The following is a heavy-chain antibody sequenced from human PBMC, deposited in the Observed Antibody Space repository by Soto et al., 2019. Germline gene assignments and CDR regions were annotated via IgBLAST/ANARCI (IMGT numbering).Heavy chain of an antibody. D-gene: IGHD6-25*01. CDR1: GGSISSSSYY. CDR3: ACVRRLSEYYGTDV. Sequence: SETLSLTCTVSGGSISSSSYYWGWIRQPPGKGLEWIGSIYYSGSTYYNPSLKSRVTISVDTSKNQFSLKLSSVTAADTAVYYCACVRRLSEYYGTDVWGQGTPVTVS. J-gene: IGHJ6*02. CDR2: IYYSGST. V-gene: IGHV4-39*01.